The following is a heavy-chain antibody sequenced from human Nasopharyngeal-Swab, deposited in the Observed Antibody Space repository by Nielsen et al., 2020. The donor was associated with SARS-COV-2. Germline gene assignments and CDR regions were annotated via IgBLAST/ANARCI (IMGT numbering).Heavy chain of an antibody. CDR3: ARVLDGYNGFDY. CDR1: GFTFSSYW. Sequence: GESLKISCAASGFTFSSYWMSWVRQAPGKGLEWVANIKQDGSEKYYVDSVKGRFTISRDNAKNSLYLQMNSLRAEDTAVYYCARVLDGYNGFDYWGQGTLVTVSS. V-gene: IGHV3-7*01. D-gene: IGHD5-24*01. CDR2: IKQDGSEK. J-gene: IGHJ4*02.